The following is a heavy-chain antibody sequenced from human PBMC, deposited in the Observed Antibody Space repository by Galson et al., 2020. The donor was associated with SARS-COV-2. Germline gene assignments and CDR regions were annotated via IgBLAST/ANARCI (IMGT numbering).Heavy chain of an antibody. D-gene: IGHD3-16*01. J-gene: IGHJ6*02. Sequence: GESLKISCAASGFTVSSNYMSWVRQAPGKGLEWVSVIYSGGSTYYADSVKGRFTISRHNSKNTLYLQMNSLRAEDTAVYYCARVGGYYYYYGMDVWGQGTTVTVSS. V-gene: IGHV3-53*04. CDR2: IYSGGST. CDR1: GFTVSSNY. CDR3: ARVGGYYYYYGMDV.